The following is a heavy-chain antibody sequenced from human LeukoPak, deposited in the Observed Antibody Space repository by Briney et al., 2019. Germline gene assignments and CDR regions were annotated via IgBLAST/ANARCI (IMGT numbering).Heavy chain of an antibody. CDR1: GFTFTHYW. J-gene: IGHJ4*02. D-gene: IGHD3-10*01. CDR3: ARAGKYDSGTSLFDY. V-gene: IGHV3-7*01. CDR2: IKQDGSEK. Sequence: GGSLRLSCAASGFTFTHYWMCWVRQAPGKGLEWVANIKQDGSEKYYVDSVKGRFTISRDNAKSSLCLQMNSLRAEDTAVYYCARAGKYDSGTSLFDYWGQGTLVTVSS.